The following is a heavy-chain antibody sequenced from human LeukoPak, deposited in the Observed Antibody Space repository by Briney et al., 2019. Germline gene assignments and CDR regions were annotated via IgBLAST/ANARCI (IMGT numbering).Heavy chain of an antibody. CDR1: GGSISSSSYY. CDR3: ARRDESSGYYYWFDP. CDR2: ISYSGST. J-gene: IGHJ5*02. V-gene: IGHV4-61*05. Sequence: SETLSLTCTVSGGSISSSSYYWGWIRQPPGKGLEWIGFISYSGSTNYNPSLKGRATISVDTSKNQFSLKLTSVTAADTAVYYCARRDESSGYYYWFDPWGQGTLVTVSS. D-gene: IGHD3-22*01.